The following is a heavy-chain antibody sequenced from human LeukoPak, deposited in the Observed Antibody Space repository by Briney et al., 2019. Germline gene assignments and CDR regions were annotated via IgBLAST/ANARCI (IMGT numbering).Heavy chain of an antibody. J-gene: IGHJ6*02. CDR3: ARGGQGSYLEGYYYYYGMDV. V-gene: IGHV4-39*07. CDR1: GGPISSSSYY. CDR2: IYYSGST. D-gene: IGHD1-26*01. Sequence: PSETLSLTCTVSGGPISSSSYYWGWIRQPPGKGLEWIGSIYYSGSTYYNPSLKSRVTISVDTSKNQFSLKLSSVTAADTAVYYCARGGQGSYLEGYYYYYGMDVWGQGTTVTVSS.